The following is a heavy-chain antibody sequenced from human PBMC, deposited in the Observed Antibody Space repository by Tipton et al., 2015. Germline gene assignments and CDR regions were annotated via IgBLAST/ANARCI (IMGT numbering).Heavy chain of an antibody. CDR3: ARKLGDYLDK. J-gene: IGHJ4*02. V-gene: IGHV3-33*01. CDR2: IWSDGSNK. Sequence: SLRLSCAASGFTFSNYGMHWVRQAPGKGLEWVAVIWSDGSNKYYGDSVKGRFTISRDNSKNTLYLQLNSLRAEDTAVYYCARKLGDYLDKWGQGTLVTVSS. D-gene: IGHD7-27*01. CDR1: GFTFSNYG.